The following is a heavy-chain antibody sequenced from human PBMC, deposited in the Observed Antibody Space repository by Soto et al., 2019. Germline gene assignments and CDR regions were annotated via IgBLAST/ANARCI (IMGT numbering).Heavy chain of an antibody. V-gene: IGHV3-23*01. CDR3: AKDYYGSGSYCDS. CDR2: ISGSGGST. CDR1: GVTFSSYA. J-gene: IGHJ4*02. D-gene: IGHD3-10*01. Sequence: XGSLRLSCAASGVTFSSYAMSWVRQAPGKGLEWVSAISGSGGSTYYADSVKGRFTISRDNSKNTLYLQMNSLRAEDTAVYYCAKDYYGSGSYCDSWGQGNLVTVSS.